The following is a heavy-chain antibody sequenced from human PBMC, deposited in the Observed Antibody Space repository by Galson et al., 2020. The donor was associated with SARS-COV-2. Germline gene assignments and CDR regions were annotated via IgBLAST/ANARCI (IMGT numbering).Heavy chain of an antibody. V-gene: IGHV3-30*04. J-gene: IGHJ4*02. CDR2: ISYDETNK. D-gene: IGHD3-16*01. CDR3: ATGGTVITLGDS. CDR1: GFPFNIYD. Sequence: GGSLRLSCAASGFPFNIYDMHWVRQAPGKGLEWVAVISYDETNKSYADSVKGRFTISRDNSKNTLYLHMNSLRPEDTAVYYCATGGTVITLGDSWGQGTLVTVSS.